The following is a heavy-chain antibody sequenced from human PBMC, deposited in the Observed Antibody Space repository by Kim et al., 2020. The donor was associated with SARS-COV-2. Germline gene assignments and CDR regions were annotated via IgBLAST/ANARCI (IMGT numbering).Heavy chain of an antibody. Sequence: GGSLRLSCAASGFTFSSQALSWVRQAPGKGLEWVSSISGSGGRTNYADSVKGRFIISRDNSKNTLYLQMNSLRAEDTAVYYCAKLIGYWGDDWGQGTLAT. D-gene: IGHD6-25*01. CDR1: GFTFSSQA. V-gene: IGHV3-23*01. CDR2: ISGSGGRT. CDR3: AKLIGYWGDD. J-gene: IGHJ4*02.